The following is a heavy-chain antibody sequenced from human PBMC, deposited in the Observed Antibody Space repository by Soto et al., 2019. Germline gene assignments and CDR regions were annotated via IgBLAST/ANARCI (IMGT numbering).Heavy chain of an antibody. CDR3: AREFPYYVSSDSYLDY. Sequence: PSQTLSLTCAISGDSVSGNSAAWNWIRQSPSRGLEWLGRTYYRSRWYNDYAVSVKSRITVTPDTSKNQFSLHLNSVTPDDTAVYYXAREFPYYVSSDSYLDYWGQGALVTVSS. CDR2: TYYRSRWYN. V-gene: IGHV6-1*01. D-gene: IGHD3-10*01. J-gene: IGHJ4*02. CDR1: GDSVSGNSAA.